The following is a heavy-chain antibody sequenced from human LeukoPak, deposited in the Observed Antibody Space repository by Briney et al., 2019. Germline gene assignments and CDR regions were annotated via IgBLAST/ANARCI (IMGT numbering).Heavy chain of an antibody. CDR2: INHSGST. Sequence: SETLSLTCTVSGGSISSYYWSWIRQPPGKGLEWIGEINHSGSTNYNPSLKSRVTISVDTSKNQFSLKLSSVTAADTAVYYCARGQSTNITMVRGEIDYWGRGTLVTVSS. D-gene: IGHD3-10*01. J-gene: IGHJ4*02. CDR1: GGSISSYY. V-gene: IGHV4-34*01. CDR3: ARGQSTNITMVRGEIDY.